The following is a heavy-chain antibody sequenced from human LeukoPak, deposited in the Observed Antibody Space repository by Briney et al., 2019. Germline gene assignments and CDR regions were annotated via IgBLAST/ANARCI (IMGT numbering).Heavy chain of an antibody. Sequence: SGGSLRLSCAASGFTFSSYSMNWVRQAPGKGLEWVSSISSSSSCIYYADSVKGRFTISRDNAKNSLYLQMNSLRAEDTAVYYCARGFTYYDFWSGSLGAFDIWGQGTVVTVSS. CDR3: ARGFTYYDFWSGSLGAFDI. D-gene: IGHD3-3*01. CDR2: ISSSSSCI. CDR1: GFTFSSYS. J-gene: IGHJ3*02. V-gene: IGHV3-21*01.